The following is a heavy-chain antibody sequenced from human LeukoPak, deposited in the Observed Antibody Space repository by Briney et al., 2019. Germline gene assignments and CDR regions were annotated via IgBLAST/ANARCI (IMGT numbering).Heavy chain of an antibody. CDR2: IYYSGST. V-gene: IGHV4-39*01. CDR1: GGSISSSSYY. D-gene: IGHD6-19*01. J-gene: IGHJ4*02. CDR3: ARLLIGGWTLYYFDY. Sequence: PSETLSLTCTVSGGSISSSSYYWGWIRQPPGKGLEWIGSIYYSGSTYYNPSLKSRVTISVDTSKNQFSLKLSSVTAADTAVYYCARLLIGGWTLYYFDYWGQGTLVTVSS.